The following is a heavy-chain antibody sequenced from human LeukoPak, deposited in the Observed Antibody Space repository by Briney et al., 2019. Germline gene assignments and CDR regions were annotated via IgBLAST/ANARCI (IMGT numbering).Heavy chain of an antibody. CDR3: ARVPPNAFWSGYQPHYFDY. J-gene: IGHJ4*02. CDR2: ISAYNGDT. V-gene: IGHV1-18*01. Sequence: ASVKVSCKASGYTFTSYGISWVRQAPGPGLEWMGWISAYNGDTNYAQKLQGRVTMTTDTSTSTAYMELRSLRSDDTAVYYRARVPPNAFWSGYQPHYFDYWGQGTLVTVSS. CDR1: GYTFTSYG. D-gene: IGHD3-3*01.